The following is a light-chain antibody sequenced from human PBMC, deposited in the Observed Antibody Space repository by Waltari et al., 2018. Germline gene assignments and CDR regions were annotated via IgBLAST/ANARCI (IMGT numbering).Light chain of an antibody. J-gene: IGKJ1*01. CDR1: PSVLYNSNNKSY. Sequence: DIVMTQSPDSLAVSLGERATINCKSRPSVLYNSNNKSYLAWYQPKPGQPPKLLIYRASTRQAGVPYRFSGGGSGTDFTLTISSLQAEDVAVYYCQQYYSSPRTFGQGTKVEIK. CDR3: QQYYSSPRT. V-gene: IGKV4-1*01. CDR2: RAS.